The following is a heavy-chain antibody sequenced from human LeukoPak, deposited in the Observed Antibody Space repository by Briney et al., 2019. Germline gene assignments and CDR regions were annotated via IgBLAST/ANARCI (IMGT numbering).Heavy chain of an antibody. J-gene: IGHJ4*02. Sequence: GGSLRLSCAASGFTFNSYAMSWVRQAPGKGLEWVSAISGSGGSTYYADSVKGRFTISRDTSKYTLYLHMNSLRAEDTAVYYCAKDARVVRGVSYFDYWGQGTLVTVSS. CDR3: AKDARVVRGVSYFDY. CDR1: GFTFNSYA. V-gene: IGHV3-23*01. D-gene: IGHD3-10*01. CDR2: ISGSGGST.